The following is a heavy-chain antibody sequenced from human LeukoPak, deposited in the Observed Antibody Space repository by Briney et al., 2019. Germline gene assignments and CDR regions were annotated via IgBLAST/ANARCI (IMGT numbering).Heavy chain of an antibody. D-gene: IGHD4-17*01. CDR2: INGGGRT. CDR1: GFAVSSNY. CDR3: AREPRTTTVSTVGY. J-gene: IGHJ4*02. Sequence: GRTLRLSCAASGFAVSSNYMSWVCQAPGEGLERVLIINGGGRTNYADSVKGRFTIARDKYKYTLYLQMNSLRAEDTDVYYCAREPRTTTVSTVGYWCQGT. V-gene: IGHV3-53*01.